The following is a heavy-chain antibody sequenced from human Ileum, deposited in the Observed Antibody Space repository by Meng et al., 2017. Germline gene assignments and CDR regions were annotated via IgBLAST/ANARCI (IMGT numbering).Heavy chain of an antibody. J-gene: IGHJ4*02. D-gene: IGHD2/OR15-2a*01. CDR2: IFHTGST. CDR1: GDSISSSNW. Sequence: QVQLRGSGPGRVGPSGTLSLTCVVSGDSISSSNWWNWVRQPPGKGLEWIGEIFHTGSTNYNPSLKSRVTISADKSKNQFSLNLSSVTAADTAVYYCATNKNKKIDYWGQGTLVTVSS. V-gene: IGHV4-4*02. CDR3: ATNKNKKIDY.